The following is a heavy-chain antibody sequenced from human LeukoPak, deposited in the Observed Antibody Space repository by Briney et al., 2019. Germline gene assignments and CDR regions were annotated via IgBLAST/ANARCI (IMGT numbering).Heavy chain of an antibody. Sequence: GGSLRLSCAASGFTFSSYGMPWVRQAPGKGLEWVAVISYDGSNKYYADSVKGRFTISRDNSKNTLYLQMNSLRAEDTAVYYCAKGGGSSTTPRWFDPWGQGTLVTVSS. D-gene: IGHD1-26*01. J-gene: IGHJ5*02. CDR3: AKGGGSSTTPRWFDP. CDR1: GFTFSSYG. CDR2: ISYDGSNK. V-gene: IGHV3-30*18.